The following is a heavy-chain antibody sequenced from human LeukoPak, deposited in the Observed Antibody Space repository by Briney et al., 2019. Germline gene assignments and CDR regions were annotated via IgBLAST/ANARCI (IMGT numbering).Heavy chain of an antibody. J-gene: IGHJ4*02. CDR3: VRYFTAVAPTLRLDY. V-gene: IGHV3-7*03. CDR1: GFTFSSYW. Sequence: GGSLRLSCAASGFTFSSYWMNWVRQAPGKGLEWVATIKQDGRDKYYVDSVKGRFTISRDDAKNSLYLQMNSLRVEDTAVYHCVRYFTAVAPTLRLDYWGQGTLVTVSS. CDR2: IKQDGRDK. D-gene: IGHD6-19*01.